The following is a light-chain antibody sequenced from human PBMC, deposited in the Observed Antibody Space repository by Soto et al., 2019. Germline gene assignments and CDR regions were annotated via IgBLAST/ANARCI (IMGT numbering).Light chain of an antibody. J-gene: IGLJ3*02. Sequence: QSALTQPASVSGSPGQSITISCTGTSSDVGAYNLVSWYQHHPGRAPKLFIFDVSDRPSGVSNRFSGSKSGNTASLTISGLQAEDEAFYYCRSYTNTTTLVFGGGTKLTVL. CDR3: RSYTNTTTLV. CDR2: DVS. CDR1: SSDVGAYNL. V-gene: IGLV2-14*02.